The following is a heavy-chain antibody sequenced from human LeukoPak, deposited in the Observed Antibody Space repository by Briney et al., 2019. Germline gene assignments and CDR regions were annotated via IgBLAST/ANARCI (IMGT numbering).Heavy chain of an antibody. CDR3: ARDYYDRPSPLDY. V-gene: IGHV3-20*04. J-gene: IGHJ4*02. Sequence: PGGSLRLSCAASGFTFSSYWMHWVRQAPGKGLEWVSGINWNGGSTGYADSVKGRFTISRDNAKNCLYLQMNSLRAEDTALYYCARDYYDRPSPLDYWGQGTLVTVSS. CDR2: INWNGGST. D-gene: IGHD3-22*01. CDR1: GFTFSSYW.